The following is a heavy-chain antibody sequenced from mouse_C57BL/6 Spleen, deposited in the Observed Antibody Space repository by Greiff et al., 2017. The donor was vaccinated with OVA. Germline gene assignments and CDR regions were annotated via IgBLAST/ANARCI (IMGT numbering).Heavy chain of an antibody. D-gene: IGHD2-4*01. CDR2: IYPGSGST. Sequence: QVQLQQPGAELVKPGASVKMSCKASGYTFTSYWITWVKQRPGQGLEWIGDIYPGSGSTNYNEKFKSKVTLTVDTSSSTAYMQLSSLTSEDSAVYYCARGHYDYDEGFAYWGQGTLVTVSA. J-gene: IGHJ3*01. CDR1: GYTFTSYW. V-gene: IGHV1-55*01. CDR3: ARGHYDYDEGFAY.